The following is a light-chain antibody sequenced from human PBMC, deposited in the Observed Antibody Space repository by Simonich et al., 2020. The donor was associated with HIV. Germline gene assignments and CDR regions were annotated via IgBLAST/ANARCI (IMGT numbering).Light chain of an antibody. Sequence: EIVMTQSPATLSVSPGERATLSCRASQSISNNLAWYQQKPVQAPRLLIYGASTRATGIPARFSGSGSGTEFTLTISSMQSEDFAVYYCQQYHNWPPITFGQGTRLEIK. CDR3: QQYHNWPPIT. CDR1: QSISNN. V-gene: IGKV3-15*01. CDR2: GAS. J-gene: IGKJ5*01.